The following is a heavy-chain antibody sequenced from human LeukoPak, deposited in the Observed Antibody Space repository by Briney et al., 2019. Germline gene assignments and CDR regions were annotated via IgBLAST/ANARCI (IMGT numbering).Heavy chain of an antibody. Sequence: SVKVSCKASGGTFSSYAISWVRQAPGQGLEWMGRIIPILGIANYAQKFRGRVTITADKSTSTAYMELSSLRSEDTAVYYCARKGYCSSTSCYGRFYYFDYWGQGTLVTVSS. CDR2: IIPILGIA. V-gene: IGHV1-69*04. CDR1: GGTFSSYA. CDR3: ARKGYCSSTSCYGRFYYFDY. J-gene: IGHJ4*02. D-gene: IGHD2-2*01.